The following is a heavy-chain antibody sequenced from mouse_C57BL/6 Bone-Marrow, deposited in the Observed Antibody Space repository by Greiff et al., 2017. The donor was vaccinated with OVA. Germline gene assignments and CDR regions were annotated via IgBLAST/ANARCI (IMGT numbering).Heavy chain of an antibody. CDR1: GFTFSSYA. CDR2: ISSGGDYI. J-gene: IGHJ1*03. D-gene: IGHD1-1*01. CDR3: TRERGYYGSSHWYFDV. Sequence: EVKVEESGEGLVKPGGSLKLSCAASGFTFSSYAMSWVRQTPEKRLEWVAYISSGGDYIYYADTVKGRFTISRDNARNTLYLQMSSLKSEDTAMYYCTRERGYYGSSHWYFDVWGTGTTVTVSS. V-gene: IGHV5-9-1*02.